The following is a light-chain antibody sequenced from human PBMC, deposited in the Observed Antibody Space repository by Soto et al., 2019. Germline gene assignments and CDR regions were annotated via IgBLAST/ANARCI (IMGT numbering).Light chain of an antibody. CDR2: DAS. CDR3: QQYNSYSALT. Sequence: DIQMTQSPSTLSASVGDRVTITCRASQSISSWLAWYQQKPGKAPKLLIYDASSLESGVPSRFSGSRSGTEFTLTISSLQPDAFATYYCQQYNSYSALTFGGGTKVEIK. V-gene: IGKV1-5*01. J-gene: IGKJ4*01. CDR1: QSISSW.